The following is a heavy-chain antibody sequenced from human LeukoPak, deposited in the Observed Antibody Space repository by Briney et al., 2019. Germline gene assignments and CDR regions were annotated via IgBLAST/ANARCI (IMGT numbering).Heavy chain of an antibody. V-gene: IGHV3-48*04. CDR2: ISSSSSTI. D-gene: IGHD3-22*01. Sequence: GGSLRLSCAASGFTFSSYSMNWVRQAPGKGLEWVSSISSSSSTIYYADSVKGRFTISRDNAKNSLYLQMNSLRAEDTAVYYCARDPPSYYYDSSGYRSRAPLFDYWGQGTLVTVSS. CDR3: ARDPPSYYYDSSGYRSRAPLFDY. CDR1: GFTFSSYS. J-gene: IGHJ4*02.